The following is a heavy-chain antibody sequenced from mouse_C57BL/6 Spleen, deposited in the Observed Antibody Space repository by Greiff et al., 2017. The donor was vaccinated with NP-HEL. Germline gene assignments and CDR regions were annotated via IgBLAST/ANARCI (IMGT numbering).Heavy chain of an antibody. V-gene: IGHV1-82*01. CDR1: GYAFSSSW. J-gene: IGHJ2*01. CDR2: IYPGDGDT. CDR3: ARLSYDSSGYLYFDY. Sequence: QVQLQQSGPELVKPGASVKISCKASGYAFSSSWMNWVKQRPGKGLEWIGRIYPGDGDTNYNGKFKGKATLTADKSPSTAYMQLSSLTSEDSAVYFCARLSYDSSGYLYFDYWGQGTTLTVSS. D-gene: IGHD3-2*02.